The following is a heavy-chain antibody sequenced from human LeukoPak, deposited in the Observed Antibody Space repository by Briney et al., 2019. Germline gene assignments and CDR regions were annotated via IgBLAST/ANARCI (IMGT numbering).Heavy chain of an antibody. V-gene: IGHV5-51*01. CDR2: ICPGDSDT. Sequence: GASLKISCKGSGYSFTIYWIGWVRQMPGKGLEWMGIICPGDSDTRYSPSFQGQVTISADKSINTAYLQWSSLKASDTAIYFCARLLNGYGGKWYGDYWGQGTLVTVSS. J-gene: IGHJ4*02. CDR1: GYSFTIYW. D-gene: IGHD2-15*01. CDR3: ARLLNGYGGKWYGDY.